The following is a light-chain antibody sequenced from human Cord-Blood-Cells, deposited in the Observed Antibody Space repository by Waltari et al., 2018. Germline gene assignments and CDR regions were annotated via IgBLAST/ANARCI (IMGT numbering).Light chain of an antibody. CDR2: DAS. CDR1: QSVSSY. Sequence: EIVLTQSPATLSLSPGERATLSYRASQSVSSYLAWYQQKPGQAPRLLIYDASNRATGIPARFSGSGSGTDFTLTISSLEPEDFAVYYCQQRSNWPGITFGQGTRLEIK. J-gene: IGKJ5*01. V-gene: IGKV3-11*01. CDR3: QQRSNWPGIT.